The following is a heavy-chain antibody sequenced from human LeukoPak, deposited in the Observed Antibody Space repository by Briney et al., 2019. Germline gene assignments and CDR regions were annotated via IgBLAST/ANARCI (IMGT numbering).Heavy chain of an antibody. CDR3: AKIRSSGSAERLDY. Sequence: GGSLRLSCAASGFTFSQYYMGWIRQAPGKGLEWVSAISGSGGSTYYADSVKGRFTISRDNSKNTLYLQMNSLRAKDTAVYYCAKIRSSGSAERLDYWGQGTLVTVSS. V-gene: IGHV3-23*01. D-gene: IGHD6-19*01. CDR1: GFTFSQYY. CDR2: ISGSGGST. J-gene: IGHJ4*02.